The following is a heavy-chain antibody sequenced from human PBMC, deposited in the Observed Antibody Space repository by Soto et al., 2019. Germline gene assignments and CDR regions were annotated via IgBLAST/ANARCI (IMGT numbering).Heavy chain of an antibody. CDR1: GFTFTSSA. Sequence: GASVKVSCKASGFTFTSSAMQWVRQARGQRLEWVGWIVVGSGNTNYAQKFQERVTITRDMSTSTAYMELSSLRSEDTAVYYCAAGRPYGDRWSFDYWGQGTLVTVSS. CDR3: AAGRPYGDRWSFDY. V-gene: IGHV1-58*02. D-gene: IGHD4-17*01. CDR2: IVVGSGNT. J-gene: IGHJ4*02.